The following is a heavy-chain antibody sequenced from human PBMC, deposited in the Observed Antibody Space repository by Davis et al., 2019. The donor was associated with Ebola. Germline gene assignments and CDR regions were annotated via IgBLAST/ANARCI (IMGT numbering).Heavy chain of an antibody. J-gene: IGHJ6*02. V-gene: IGHV1-18*04. D-gene: IGHD3-10*01. Sequence: ASVKVSCKTSGYTFISYGISWVRQAPGQGLEWMGWINTYTGNTNYAQKFQDRVTMTTDTSTSTAYMELRSVRSDDTAVYYCARDPYYGSAYNMDVWGQGTTVTVSS. CDR1: GYTFISYG. CDR3: ARDPYYGSAYNMDV. CDR2: INTYTGNT.